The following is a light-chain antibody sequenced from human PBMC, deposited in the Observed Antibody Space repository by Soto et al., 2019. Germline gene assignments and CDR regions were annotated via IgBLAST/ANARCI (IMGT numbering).Light chain of an antibody. Sequence: EIVMTQSPATLSVSPGERVTLSCRASQSVKNNLTWYQQKPGQAPRLLIYDTSTRATGIPARFSGSGSGTEFTLTISSLQSGDFAVYYCQHYNNCPLTFGGGTKVEIK. V-gene: IGKV3-15*01. CDR3: QHYNNCPLT. CDR2: DTS. CDR1: QSVKNN. J-gene: IGKJ4*01.